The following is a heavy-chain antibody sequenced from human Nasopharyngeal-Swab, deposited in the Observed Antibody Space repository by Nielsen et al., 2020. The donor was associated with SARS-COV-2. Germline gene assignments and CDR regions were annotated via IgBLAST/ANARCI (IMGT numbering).Heavy chain of an antibody. CDR2: ISYDGSNK. J-gene: IGHJ4*02. CDR3: AKGGGGYSYGVN. CDR1: GFTFSSYG. Sequence: GESLKISCAASGFTFSSYGMHWVRQAPGKGLEWVAVISYDGSNKYYADSVKGRFTIPRDNSKNTLYLQMNSLRAEDTAVYYCAKGGGGYSYGVNWGQGTLVTVSS. V-gene: IGHV3-30*18. D-gene: IGHD5-18*01.